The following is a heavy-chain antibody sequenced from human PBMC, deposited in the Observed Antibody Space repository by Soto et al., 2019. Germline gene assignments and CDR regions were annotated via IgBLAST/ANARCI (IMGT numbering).Heavy chain of an antibody. Sequence: SVPTLVNPTQTLTLTCTFSGFSLSTSGMCVNWIRQSPGKALEWLALIDWEDDKNYSKSLKTRLTISKDTSKNQVVLTMTNMDPVDTATYYRARSMTQKYYYYYGMDVWGQGTTVTVSS. D-gene: IGHD2-21*02. CDR1: GFSLSTSGMC. CDR2: IDWEDDK. V-gene: IGHV2-70*01. CDR3: ARSMTQKYYYYYGMDV. J-gene: IGHJ6*02.